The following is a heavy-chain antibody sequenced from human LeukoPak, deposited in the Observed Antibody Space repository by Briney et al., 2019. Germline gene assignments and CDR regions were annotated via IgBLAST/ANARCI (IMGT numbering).Heavy chain of an antibody. J-gene: IGHJ4*02. D-gene: IGHD6-19*01. V-gene: IGHV3-74*01. CDR2: INSDGSST. CDR3: ARELVAVAGTGLDY. Sequence: GGSLRLSCAASGFTFSSYWMHWVRQAPGKGLVWVSRINSDGSSTSYADPVKGRFTISRDNAKNTLYLQMNSLRAEDTAVYYCARELVAVAGTGLDYWGQGTLVTVSS. CDR1: GFTFSSYW.